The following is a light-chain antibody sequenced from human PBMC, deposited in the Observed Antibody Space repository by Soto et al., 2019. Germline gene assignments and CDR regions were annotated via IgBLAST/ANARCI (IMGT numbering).Light chain of an antibody. CDR2: DAS. Sequence: DLQMPQSPSTLSASIGDRVTITCPASESIRTWLAWYQHKPGKAPKFLIYDASSLESGVPLRFSGSGSGTDFTLTISSLQPEDFATYYCQQLNSYPLTFRQGTRLEIK. CDR1: ESIRTW. J-gene: IGKJ5*01. CDR3: QQLNSYPLT. V-gene: IGKV1-5*01.